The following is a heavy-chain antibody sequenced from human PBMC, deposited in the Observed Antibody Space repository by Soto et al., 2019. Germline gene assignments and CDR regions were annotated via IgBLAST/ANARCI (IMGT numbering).Heavy chain of an antibody. D-gene: IGHD3-22*01. CDR3: ASAPALYYDSSGYYFDY. J-gene: IGHJ4*02. V-gene: IGHV1-2*02. Sequence: ASVKVSCKASGYTFTGYYMHWVRQAPGQGLEWMGWINPNSGGTNYAQKFQGRVTMTRDTSISTAYMELSRLRSDDTAVYYCASAPALYYDSSGYYFDYWGQGTLVTVSS. CDR2: INPNSGGT. CDR1: GYTFTGYY.